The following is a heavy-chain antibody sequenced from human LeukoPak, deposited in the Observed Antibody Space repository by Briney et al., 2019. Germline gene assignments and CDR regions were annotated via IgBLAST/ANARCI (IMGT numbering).Heavy chain of an antibody. D-gene: IGHD4-11*01. CDR2: ISSSGSTI. J-gene: IGHJ4*02. CDR3: ARELLQNRDY. V-gene: IGHV3-48*04. Sequence: GGSLRLSCAASGFTFSSYAMSWVRQAPGKGLEWVSYISSSGSTIYYADSVKGRFTISRDNAKNSLYLQMNSLRAEDTAVYYCARELLQNRDYWGQGTLVTVSS. CDR1: GFTFSSYA.